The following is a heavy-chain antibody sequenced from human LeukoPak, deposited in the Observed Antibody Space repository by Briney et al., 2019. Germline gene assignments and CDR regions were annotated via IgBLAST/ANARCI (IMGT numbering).Heavy chain of an antibody. Sequence: GGSLRLSCAASGFTFSSYAMHWVRPAPGKGLEYVSAISSNGGSTYYANSLKGRFTISRDNSKNTLYLQMGSLRAEDMAVYYCARGKGSGPYYFDYWGQGTLVAVSS. CDR2: ISSNGGST. CDR3: ARGKGSGPYYFDY. D-gene: IGHD3-3*01. J-gene: IGHJ4*02. V-gene: IGHV3-64*01. CDR1: GFTFSSYA.